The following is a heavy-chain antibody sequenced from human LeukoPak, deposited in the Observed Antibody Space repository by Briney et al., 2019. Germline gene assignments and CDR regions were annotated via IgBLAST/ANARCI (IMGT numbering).Heavy chain of an antibody. V-gene: IGHV3-21*01. CDR3: ARDLSPAAPNGFDP. CDR2: ISSSSSYI. CDR1: GFTSSSYS. J-gene: IGHJ5*02. D-gene: IGHD2-2*01. Sequence: GGSLRLSCAASGFTSSSYSMNWVRQAPGKGLGWGSSISSSSSYIYYADSVKGRFTISRDNAKNSLYLQMNSLRAEDTAVYYCARDLSPAAPNGFDPWGQGTLVTVSS.